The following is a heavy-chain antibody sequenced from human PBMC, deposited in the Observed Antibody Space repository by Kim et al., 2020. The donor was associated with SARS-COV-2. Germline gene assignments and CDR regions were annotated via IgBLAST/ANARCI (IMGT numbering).Heavy chain of an antibody. Sequence: ASVKVSCKVSGYTLSKLSLHWVRQAPGEGLEWMGGFDPEDGETIYSQKFQGRVSMTEDTSTDTAYMELSSLRSEDTAVYYCATYGSGIDYEDVGYYYGMDVWGQGTTVAVSS. CDR1: GYTLSKLS. D-gene: IGHD3-10*01. J-gene: IGHJ6*02. CDR2: FDPEDGET. CDR3: ATYGSGIDYEDVGYYYGMDV. V-gene: IGHV1-24*01.